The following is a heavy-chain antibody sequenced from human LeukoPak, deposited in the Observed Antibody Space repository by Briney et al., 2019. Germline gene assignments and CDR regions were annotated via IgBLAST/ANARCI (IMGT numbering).Heavy chain of an antibody. D-gene: IGHD3-22*01. V-gene: IGHV1-69*04. Sequence: GASVKVSCKASGGTFTSYAISWVRQAPGQGLEWMGRIIPILGIANYAQKFQGRVTITADKSTSTAYVELSSLRSEDTAVYYCARDYYDSSGYYFRSYWGQGTLVTVSS. CDR3: ARDYYDSSGYYFRSY. CDR1: GGTFTSYA. CDR2: IIPILGIA. J-gene: IGHJ4*02.